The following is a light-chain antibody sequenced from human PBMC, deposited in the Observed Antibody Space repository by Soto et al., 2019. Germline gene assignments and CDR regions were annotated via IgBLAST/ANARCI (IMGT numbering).Light chain of an antibody. J-gene: IGKJ2*01. CDR1: QSVSSN. V-gene: IGKV3-15*01. CDR3: QHGT. Sequence: EIVMTQSPATLSVSPGERATLSCRASQSVSSNLAWYQQKPGQAPRLLIYGASTRATGIPARFSDSGSGTEFTLTISSLQSEDFAVYYCQHGTFGQGTKLEIK. CDR2: GAS.